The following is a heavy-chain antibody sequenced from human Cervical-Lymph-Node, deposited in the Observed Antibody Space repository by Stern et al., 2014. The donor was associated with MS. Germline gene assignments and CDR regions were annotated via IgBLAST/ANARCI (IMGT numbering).Heavy chain of an antibody. V-gene: IGHV1-69*01. J-gene: IGHJ6*02. D-gene: IGHD3-10*01. CDR1: GDTLSSHT. Sequence: VQLVESGAEVKKVGSSVKVSCKASGDTLSSHTISWVRQATGQGLEWMGGLIPVFDAPNYAQKFQGRVKITSDETTNTAHMELSSLGSEDTAVYYCATGAHGMDVWGQGTAVSVSS. CDR2: LIPVFDAP. CDR3: ATGAHGMDV.